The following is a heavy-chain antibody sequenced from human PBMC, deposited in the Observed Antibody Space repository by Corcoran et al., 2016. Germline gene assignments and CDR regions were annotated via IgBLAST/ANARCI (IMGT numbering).Heavy chain of an antibody. CDR3: AIGPGNQYYGSGSYLF. J-gene: IGHJ4*02. D-gene: IGHD3-10*01. V-gene: IGHV4-34*01. Sequence: QVQLQQWGAGLLKPSETLSLTCAVYGGSFSGYYWSWIRQPPGKGLEWIGEINHSGSTNYNPSLKSRVTISVDTSKNQFSLKLSSVTAADTAVYYCAIGPGNQYYGSGSYLFWGQGTLVTVSS. CDR1: GGSFSGYY. CDR2: INHSGST.